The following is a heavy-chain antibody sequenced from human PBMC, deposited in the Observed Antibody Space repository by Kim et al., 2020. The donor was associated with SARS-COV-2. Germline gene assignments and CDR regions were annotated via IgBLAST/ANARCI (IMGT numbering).Heavy chain of an antibody. CDR1: GFTFSSYW. CDR2: IRQDGSEK. CDR3: AKGQHWFDP. J-gene: IGHJ5*02. V-gene: IGHV3-7*01. Sequence: GGSLRLSCAASGFTFSSYWMSWVRQAPGKGLEWVANIRQDGSEKYYVDSVKGRFTISRDNAKNSLSLQMNSLRFEDMAVYYCAKGQHWFDPWGQGTLVT.